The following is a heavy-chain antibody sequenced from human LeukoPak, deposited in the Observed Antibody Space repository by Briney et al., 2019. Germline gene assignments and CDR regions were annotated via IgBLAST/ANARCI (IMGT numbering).Heavy chain of an antibody. Sequence: GGSLRLSCAVSGLTFSSYNMNWVRQAPGKGLEWVSSISTSSSTIYYADSVKGRFTISRDNAKNSLYLQMNSLRAEDTAVYYCARSSTAIYYYYGMDVWGQGTTVTVSS. J-gene: IGHJ6*02. CDR2: ISTSSSTI. CDR3: ARSSTAIYYYYGMDV. V-gene: IGHV3-48*04. CDR1: GLTFSSYN. D-gene: IGHD2-21*02.